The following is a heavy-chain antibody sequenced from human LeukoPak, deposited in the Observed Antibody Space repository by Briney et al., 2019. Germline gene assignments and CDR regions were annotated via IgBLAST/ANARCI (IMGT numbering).Heavy chain of an antibody. Sequence: GGSLRLSCAASGFTFSTYAMTWVRQAPGKGLEWVSSFSGNRGRTYYADSVKGRFTISRDNSKNTLYLQMNSLRAEDAAVYYCAKPARTDYTDYWGQGTLVTVSS. CDR3: AKPARTDYTDY. D-gene: IGHD1-14*01. V-gene: IGHV3-23*01. J-gene: IGHJ4*02. CDR2: FSGNRGRT. CDR1: GFTFSTYA.